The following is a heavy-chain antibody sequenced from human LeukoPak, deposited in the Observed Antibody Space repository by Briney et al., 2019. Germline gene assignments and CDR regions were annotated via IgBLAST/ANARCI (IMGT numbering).Heavy chain of an antibody. CDR3: ASGYSYGYGDYFDY. V-gene: IGHV3-23*01. D-gene: IGHD5-18*01. CDR1: GFTFSSSV. CDR2: ISDSGADT. J-gene: IGHJ4*02. Sequence: GGSLRLSFAASGFTFSSSVMRWVRHAPGKGLEWVSSISDSGADTYYADSVKGRFTISRDNSKNTLYLQMNSLRAEDTAVYYCASGYSYGYGDYFDYWGQGTLVTVSS.